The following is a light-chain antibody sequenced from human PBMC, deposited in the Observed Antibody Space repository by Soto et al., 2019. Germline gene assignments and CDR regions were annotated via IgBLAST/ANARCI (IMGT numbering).Light chain of an antibody. CDR1: QSVSSSY. V-gene: IGKV3-20*01. CDR2: GAS. Sequence: EIVLTQSPGTLSLSPGERATLSCRASQSVSSSYLAWYQQKPGQAPRLPIFGASRRATGIPDRFSGSGSGTDFTFTISRLEPEDFAVYYCQQYGSSPRTFGQGTKVDIK. J-gene: IGKJ1*01. CDR3: QQYGSSPRT.